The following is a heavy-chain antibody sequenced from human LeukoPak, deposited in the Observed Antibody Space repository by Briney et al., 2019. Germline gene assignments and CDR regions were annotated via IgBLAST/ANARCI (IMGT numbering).Heavy chain of an antibody. CDR1: GGSVSPYF. V-gene: IGHV4-59*02. D-gene: IGHD3-10*01. CDR3: ARDDYRGVTNFDP. CDR2: IAYSGST. Sequence: SETLSLTCSVSGGSVSPYFWSWIRQPPGKGLEWIGYIAYSGSTNYNPSLKSRVTISVDTSKNQFSLRLNSVTTADTAVYYCARDDYRGVTNFDPWGQGTLVTVSS. J-gene: IGHJ5*02.